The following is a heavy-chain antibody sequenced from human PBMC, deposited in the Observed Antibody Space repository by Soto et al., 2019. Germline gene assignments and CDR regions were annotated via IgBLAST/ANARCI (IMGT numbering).Heavy chain of an antibody. D-gene: IGHD3-10*01. CDR1: GGTFSSYT. Sequence: SVKVSCKASGGTFSSYTISWVRQAPGQGLEWMGRIIPILGIANYAQKFQGSVTITADKSTSTAYMELSSLRSEDTAVYCCAITDCYCNNSGFHDYCGQRTPVIGSS. CDR2: IIPILGIA. V-gene: IGHV1-69*02. CDR3: AITDCYCNNSGFHDY. J-gene: IGHJ4*02.